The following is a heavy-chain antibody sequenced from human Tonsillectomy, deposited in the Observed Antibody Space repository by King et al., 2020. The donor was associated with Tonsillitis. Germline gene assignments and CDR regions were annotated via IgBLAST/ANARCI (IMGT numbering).Heavy chain of an antibody. D-gene: IGHD3-3*01. Sequence: VQLVESGGGLIQPGGSLRLSCADSGFTFSSYAMSWVRQAPGKGLEWVSGISGSGNSTYYADSVKGRFAISRDNSKNTLYLQMNSLRAEDTAVYYCAKDRDFWSPNGMDVWGQGTTVTVSS. CDR1: GFTFSSYA. V-gene: IGHV3-23*04. J-gene: IGHJ6*02. CDR3: AKDRDFWSPNGMDV. CDR2: ISGSGNST.